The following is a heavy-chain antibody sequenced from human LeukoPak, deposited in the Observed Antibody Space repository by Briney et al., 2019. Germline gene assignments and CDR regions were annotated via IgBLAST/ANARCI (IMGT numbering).Heavy chain of an antibody. V-gene: IGHV3-48*02. CDR3: ARDHRVRGVIEYYYYGMDV. Sequence: VGSLRLSCAASGFTFSSYSMNWVRQAPGKGLEWVSYISSSSSTIYYADSVKGRFTISRDNAKNSLYLQMNSLRDEDTAVYYCARDHRVRGVIEYYYYGMDVWGQGTTVTVSS. J-gene: IGHJ6*02. CDR2: ISSSSSTI. CDR1: GFTFSSYS. D-gene: IGHD3-10*01.